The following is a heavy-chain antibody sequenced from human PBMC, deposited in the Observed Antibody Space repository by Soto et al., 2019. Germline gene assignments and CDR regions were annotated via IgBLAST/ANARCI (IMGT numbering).Heavy chain of an antibody. CDR3: AREGYCSGGICYKQDYAMDV. V-gene: IGHV4-59*01. D-gene: IGHD2-15*01. Sequence: SETLSLTCAVSGGSISTYYWSWIRQPPGKGLEWIGYTHYSGDTNYNPSLKSRVTISVDTSKNQFSLRLSSVTAADTAVYYCAREGYCSGGICYKQDYAMDVWGQGTTVTVYS. J-gene: IGHJ6*02. CDR1: GGSISTYY. CDR2: THYSGDT.